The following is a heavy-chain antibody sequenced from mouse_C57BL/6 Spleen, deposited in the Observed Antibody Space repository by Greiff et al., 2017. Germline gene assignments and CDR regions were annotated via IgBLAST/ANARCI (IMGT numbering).Heavy chain of an antibody. V-gene: IGHV1-82*01. CDR3: ARSTTVEGYFDY. CDR2: IYPGDGDT. CDR1: GYAFSSSW. Sequence: QVQLQQSGPELVKPGASVKISCKASGYAFSSSWMNWVKQRPGKGLEWIGRIYPGDGDTKYNGKFKGKATHTADKSSSTAYMQLSSLTSEDSAVYFCARSTTVEGYFDYWGQGTTLTVSS. D-gene: IGHD1-1*01. J-gene: IGHJ2*01.